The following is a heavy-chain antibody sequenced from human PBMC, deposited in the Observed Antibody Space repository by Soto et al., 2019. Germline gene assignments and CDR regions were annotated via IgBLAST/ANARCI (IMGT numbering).Heavy chain of an antibody. Sequence: GGSLRLSCAASGFTFSSYWMHWVRQAPGKGLVWVSRINSDGSSTSYADSVKGRFTISRDNAKNSLYLQMNSLRAEDTAVYYCARENGDSRNYDPWGQGTLVTVSS. CDR3: ARENGDSRNYDP. CDR2: INSDGSST. V-gene: IGHV3-74*01. CDR1: GFTFSSYW. J-gene: IGHJ5*02. D-gene: IGHD1-1*01.